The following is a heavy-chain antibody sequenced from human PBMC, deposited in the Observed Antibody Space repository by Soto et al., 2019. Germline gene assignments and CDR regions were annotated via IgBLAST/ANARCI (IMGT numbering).Heavy chain of an antibody. D-gene: IGHD2-2*01. V-gene: IGHV3-11*01. CDR3: ARDLYCSSTSCWLRYYYYGMDV. CDR2: ISSSGSTI. Sequence: QVQLVESGGGLVKPGGSLRLSCAASGFTFSDYYMSWIRQAPGKGLEWVSYISSSGSTIYYADSVKGRFTISRDNAKNLLYLQKNSLRAEDTAVYYYARDLYCSSTSCWLRYYYYGMDVWGQGTTVTVSS. J-gene: IGHJ6*02. CDR1: GFTFSDYY.